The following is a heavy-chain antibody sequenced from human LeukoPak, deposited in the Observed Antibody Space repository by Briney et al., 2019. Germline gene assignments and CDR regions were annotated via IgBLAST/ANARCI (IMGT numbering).Heavy chain of an antibody. CDR3: ARLYGNYQNYFDY. V-gene: IGHV4-61*05. CDR1: GGSIRSTTYY. CDR2: IYYSGST. J-gene: IGHJ4*02. D-gene: IGHD1-7*01. Sequence: SETLSLTCSVSGGSIRSTTYYWSWIRQPPGKGLEWIGYIYYSGSTNYNPSLKSRVTMSVDTSKNQFSLKLSSVTAADTAVYYCARLYGNYQNYFDYWGQGTLVTVSS.